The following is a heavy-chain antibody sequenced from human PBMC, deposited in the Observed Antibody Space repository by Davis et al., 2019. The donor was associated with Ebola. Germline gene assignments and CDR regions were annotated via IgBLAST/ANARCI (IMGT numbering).Heavy chain of an antibody. CDR2: INPSGGST. V-gene: IGHV1-46*01. CDR1: GYTFTSYD. Sequence: ASVKVSCKASGYTFTSYDINWVRQAPGQGLEWMGIINPSGGSTSYAQKFQGRVTMTRDTSTSTAYMELSSLRSEDTAVYYCASGYSSGYWGQGTLVTVSS. D-gene: IGHD6-19*01. CDR3: ASGYSSGY. J-gene: IGHJ4*02.